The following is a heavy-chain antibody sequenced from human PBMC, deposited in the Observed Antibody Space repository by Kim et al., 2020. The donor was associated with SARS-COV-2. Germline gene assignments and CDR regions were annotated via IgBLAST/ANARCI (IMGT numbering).Heavy chain of an antibody. CDR1: GFTFSSYW. Sequence: GGSLRLSCEASGFTFSSYWMNWVRQGPGKGLVWVSRIKSDGSDTHYADSVKGRFTISRDNAKNTLHLQLNRPGVEDTAIYYCARGSFQQGFDPWGQGTLGSVS. J-gene: IGHJ5*02. V-gene: IGHV3-74*01. CDR3: ARGSFQQGFDP. CDR2: IKSDGSDT. D-gene: IGHD6-13*01.